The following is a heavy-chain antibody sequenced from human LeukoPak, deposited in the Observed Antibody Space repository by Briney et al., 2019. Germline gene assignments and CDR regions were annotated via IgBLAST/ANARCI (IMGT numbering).Heavy chain of an antibody. CDR3: ARGTSSGYYNWFDP. D-gene: IGHD3-22*01. V-gene: IGHV4-59*01. CDR1: GGSISSYY. Sequence: SETLSLTCTVSGGSISSYYWSWIWQPPGKGLEWIGYIYYSGSTNYNPSLKSRVTISVDTSKNQFSLKLSSVTAADTAVYYCARGTSSGYYNWFDPWGQGTLVTVSS. CDR2: IYYSGST. J-gene: IGHJ5*02.